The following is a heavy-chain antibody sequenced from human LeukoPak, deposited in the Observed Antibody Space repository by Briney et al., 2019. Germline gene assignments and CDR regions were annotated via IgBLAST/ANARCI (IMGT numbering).Heavy chain of an antibody. Sequence: GESLKISCKGSGYSFTSYWIGWVRQMPGKGLEWMGLIYPGDSDTRYSPSFQGQVTISVDKSISTAYLQWSSLKASDTAMYYCARENSNYGSDNWFDPWGQGTLVTVSS. V-gene: IGHV5-51*01. CDR2: IYPGDSDT. J-gene: IGHJ5*02. D-gene: IGHD3-10*01. CDR3: ARENSNYGSDNWFDP. CDR1: GYSFTSYW.